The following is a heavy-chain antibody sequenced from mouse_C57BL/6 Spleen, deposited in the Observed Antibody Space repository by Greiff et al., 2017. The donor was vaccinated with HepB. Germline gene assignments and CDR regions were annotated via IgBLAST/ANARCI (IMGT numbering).Heavy chain of an antibody. J-gene: IGHJ2*01. CDR3: ARDLSNPPYYFDY. V-gene: IGHV5-4*01. D-gene: IGHD2-5*01. CDR2: ISDGGSYT. Sequence: DVMLVESGGGLVKPGGSLKLSCAASGFTFSSYAMSWVRQTPEKRLEWVATISDGGSYTYYPDNVKGRFTISRDNAKNNLYLQMSHLKSEDTAMYYCARDLSNPPYYFDYWGQGTTLTVSS. CDR1: GFTFSSYA.